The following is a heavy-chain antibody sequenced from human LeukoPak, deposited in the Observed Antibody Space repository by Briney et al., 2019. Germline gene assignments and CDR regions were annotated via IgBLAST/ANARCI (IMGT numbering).Heavy chain of an antibody. CDR2: IGGNGAT. D-gene: IGHD1-1*01. CDR3: ARHSSQGTFDN. CDR1: GFTFSTSA. Sequence: GGSLRLSCVGSGFTFSTSAMSWVRQAPGEGREWVSAIGGNGATYYPESVKGRFTISRDTSRNTLYLQMNSLRAEDTAVYNCARHSSQGTFDNWGQGTLVTVSS. V-gene: IGHV3-23*01. J-gene: IGHJ4*02.